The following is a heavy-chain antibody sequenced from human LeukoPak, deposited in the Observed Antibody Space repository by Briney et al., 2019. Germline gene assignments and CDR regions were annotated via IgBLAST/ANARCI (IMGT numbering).Heavy chain of an antibody. CDR2: ISGSGGDT. CDR3: AKGYCSSTSCWPYFDY. V-gene: IGHV3-23*01. J-gene: IGHJ4*02. Sequence: GGSLRLSCAASGFTFSSYAMSWVRQAPGKGLEWVSAISGSGGDTYYADSVKGRFTISRDNSKNTLYLQMNSLRAEDTAVYYCAKGYCSSTSCWPYFDYWGQGTLVTVSS. CDR1: GFTFSSYA. D-gene: IGHD2-2*01.